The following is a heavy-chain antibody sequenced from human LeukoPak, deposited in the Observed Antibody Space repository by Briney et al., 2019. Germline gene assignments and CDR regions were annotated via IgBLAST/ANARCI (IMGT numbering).Heavy chain of an antibody. V-gene: IGHV4-59*01. CDR1: GDSISSYY. CDR2: IYYSGDT. CDR3: ARGGYNWNY. D-gene: IGHD1-20*01. J-gene: IGHJ4*02. Sequence: SETLSLTCTVSGDSISSYYWSWIRQPPGMRLEWIGYIYYSGDTNYNPSLKSRVTISVDTSKKQFSLKLNSVTAADTAVYFCARGGYNWNYWGQGILVTVSS.